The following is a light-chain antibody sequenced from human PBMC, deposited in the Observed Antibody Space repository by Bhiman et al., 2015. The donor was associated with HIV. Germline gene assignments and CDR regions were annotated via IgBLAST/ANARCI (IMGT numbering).Light chain of an antibody. CDR3: SSYTSSSGV. CDR2: DVS. J-gene: IGLJ1*01. Sequence: QSALTQPASVSGSPGQSITISCTGTSSDVGGYNYVSWYQQHPGKAPKFMIYDVSKRPSGVSNRFSGSKSGNTASLTISGLQAEDEADYYCSSYTSSSGVFGTGTKVTVL. V-gene: IGLV2-14*01. CDR1: SSDVGGYNY.